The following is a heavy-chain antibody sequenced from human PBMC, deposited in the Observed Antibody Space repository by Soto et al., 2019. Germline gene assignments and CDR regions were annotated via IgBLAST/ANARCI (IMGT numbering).Heavy chain of an antibody. J-gene: IGHJ4*02. D-gene: IGHD2-15*01. V-gene: IGHV3-53*01. Sequence: GGSLRLSCAASGFTVSSNYMSWVRQAPGKGLEWVSVIYSGGSTYYADSVKGRFTISRDNSKNTLYLQMNSLRAEDTAVYYCARAVVVVAKSYYFDYWGQGTLVTVSS. CDR3: ARAVVVVAKSYYFDY. CDR1: GFTVSSNY. CDR2: IYSGGST.